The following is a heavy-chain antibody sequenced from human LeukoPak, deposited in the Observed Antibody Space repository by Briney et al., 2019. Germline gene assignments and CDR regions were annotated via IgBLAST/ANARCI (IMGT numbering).Heavy chain of an antibody. CDR3: ARRTYPRLFDY. D-gene: IGHD6-25*01. Sequence: PSETLSLTCTVSGGSISSSSYYWGWIRQPPGKGLEWIGSIYYSGSTYYNPSLKSRVTISVDTSKNQFSLKLSSVTAADTAVYYCARRTYPRLFDYWGQGTLVTVSS. CDR2: IYYSGST. CDR1: GGSISSSSYY. V-gene: IGHV4-39*07. J-gene: IGHJ4*02.